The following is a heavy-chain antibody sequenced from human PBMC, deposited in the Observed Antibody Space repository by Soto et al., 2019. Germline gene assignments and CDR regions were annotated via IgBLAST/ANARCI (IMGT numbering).Heavy chain of an antibody. V-gene: IGHV3-48*02. J-gene: IGHJ4*02. Sequence: EVQLVESGGGLVQPGGSLRLSCAASGFTFNNYNMNWVRQAPGKGLEWVSYITSSSSTIYYADSVKGRFTISRDNAKNSLYLQMDSLREEDTVVYYCARDGTGYDRGDSWGQGTLVTVSS. CDR3: ARDGTGYDRGDS. D-gene: IGHD5-12*01. CDR2: ITSSSSTI. CDR1: GFTFNNYN.